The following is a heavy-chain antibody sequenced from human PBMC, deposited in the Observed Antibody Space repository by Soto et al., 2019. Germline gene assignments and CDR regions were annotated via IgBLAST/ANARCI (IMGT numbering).Heavy chain of an antibody. CDR2: VSIGGST. J-gene: IGHJ4*01. D-gene: IGHD1-26*01. CDR3: AKRXGAGGHFDY. Sequence: PGGSLRLSCAASGFTFSSYAMGWVRQGPGKGLEWVAVVSIGGSTHYADSVRGRFTISRDNSKNTLSLQMNSLTAEDTAVYFCAKRXGAGGHFDYWGHGAPVPVS. V-gene: IGHV3-23*01. CDR1: GFTFSSYA.